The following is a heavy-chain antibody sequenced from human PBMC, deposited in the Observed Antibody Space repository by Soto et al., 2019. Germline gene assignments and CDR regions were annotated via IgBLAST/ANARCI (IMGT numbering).Heavy chain of an antibody. D-gene: IGHD3-3*01. Sequence: PTQTLPLTCAISGDSVSSNSAAWNWIRQCPSRGLEWLGRTYYRSKWYNDYAVSVKGRITINPDTSKNQFSLQLNSVTPEDTAVYYCASVLWGTGFGVGRIDYCGQGTLVTVSS. J-gene: IGHJ4*01. CDR2: TYYRSKWYN. CDR3: ASVLWGTGFGVGRIDY. CDR1: GDSVSSNSAA. V-gene: IGHV6-1*01.